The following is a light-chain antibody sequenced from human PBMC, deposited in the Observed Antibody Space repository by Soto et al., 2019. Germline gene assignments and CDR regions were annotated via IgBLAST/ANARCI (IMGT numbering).Light chain of an antibody. CDR2: DVT. CDR3: SSYTSTSTDV. Sequence: QSAVTQPASVSGSPGRSITISCTGTSSDVGGYNYVSWYQQHPGKAPKLMIYDVTNRPSGISNRFSGSKSGNAASLTISGLQAEDEADYYCSSYTSTSTDVFGTGTKLTVL. V-gene: IGLV2-14*01. CDR1: SSDVGGYNY. J-gene: IGLJ1*01.